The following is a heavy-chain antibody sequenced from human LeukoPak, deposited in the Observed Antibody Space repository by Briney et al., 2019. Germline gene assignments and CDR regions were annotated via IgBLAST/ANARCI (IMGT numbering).Heavy chain of an antibody. Sequence: GGSLRLSCAASGFTFSSYAMHWVRQAPGKGLEWVADISYDGSNKYYADSVKGRFTISRDNSKNTLYLQMNSLRAEDTAVYYCAREYYDILTGFSIFDYWGQGTLVTVSS. CDR3: AREYYDILTGFSIFDY. V-gene: IGHV3-30*01. CDR2: ISYDGSNK. CDR1: GFTFSSYA. D-gene: IGHD3-9*01. J-gene: IGHJ4*02.